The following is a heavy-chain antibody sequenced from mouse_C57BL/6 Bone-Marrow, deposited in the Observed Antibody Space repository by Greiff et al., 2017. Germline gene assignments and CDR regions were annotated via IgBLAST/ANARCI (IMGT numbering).Heavy chain of an antibody. CDR3: ARGAYYSNYLAWFAY. J-gene: IGHJ3*01. Sequence: QVQLQQSGPELVKPGASVKLSCKASGYTFTSYDINWVKQRPGQGLEWIGWIYPRDGSTKYNEKFKGKATLTVDTSSSTAYMELHSLTSEDSAVYFCARGAYYSNYLAWFAYWGKGTLVTVSA. D-gene: IGHD2-5*01. V-gene: IGHV1-85*01. CDR2: IYPRDGST. CDR1: GYTFTSYD.